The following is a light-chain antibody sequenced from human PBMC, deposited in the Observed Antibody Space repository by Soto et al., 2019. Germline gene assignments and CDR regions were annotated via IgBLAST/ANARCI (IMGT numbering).Light chain of an antibody. J-gene: IGLJ3*02. CDR3: ATWDTSLSTGWV. V-gene: IGLV1-51*01. Sequence: VLTQPPSVSAAPGQKVTIACSASNSNIGNNYVSWYQQFPGTAPKLLIYDNYKRPSGIPDRFSGSKSGTSATLGITGLQTGDEADYFCATWDTSLSTGWVFGGGTQLTVL. CDR2: DNY. CDR1: NSNIGNNY.